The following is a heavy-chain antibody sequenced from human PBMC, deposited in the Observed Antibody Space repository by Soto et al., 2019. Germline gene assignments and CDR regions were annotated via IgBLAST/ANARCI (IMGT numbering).Heavy chain of an antibody. J-gene: IGHJ4*02. D-gene: IGHD3-10*01. CDR3: AKGDGGSGTYPGRLCY. CDR1: GISFSNSA. V-gene: IGHV3-23*01. CDR2: ISGSGDAT. Sequence: GGSLRLSCAASGISFSNSALSWVRQAPGKGLEWVSVISGSGDATYYADSVKGRFTISRDNSKNTVFLQMNSLRADDTAVYYCAKGDGGSGTYPGRLCYWGQGTPVTVSS.